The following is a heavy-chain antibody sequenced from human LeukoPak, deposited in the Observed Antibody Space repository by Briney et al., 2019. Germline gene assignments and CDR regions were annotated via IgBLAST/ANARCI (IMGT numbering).Heavy chain of an antibody. V-gene: IGHV3-7*01. CDR2: IKQDGSEK. CDR3: ARETTPNAFYGDYYDY. D-gene: IGHD4-17*01. Sequence: GGSLRLSCAASGFTFSSYWMSWVRQAPGKGLEWVSNIKQDGSEKYYVDSVKGRFTISRDNAKNSLYLQMNSLRAEDTAVYYCARETTPNAFYGDYYDYWGQGTLVTVSS. CDR1: GFTFSSYW. J-gene: IGHJ4*02.